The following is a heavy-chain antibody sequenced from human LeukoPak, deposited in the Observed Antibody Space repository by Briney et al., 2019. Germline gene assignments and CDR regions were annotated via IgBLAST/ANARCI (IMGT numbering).Heavy chain of an antibody. J-gene: IGHJ4*02. CDR1: GFTFSSYA. D-gene: IGHD3-3*01. Sequence: GGSLRLSCAASGFTFSSYAMSWVRQAPGKGLEWVSAISGSGSSTYYAASVKGRFTISRDNSKNTLYLQMNSLRAEATAVYYCAKDAYYDFWSGYPPHYWGQGTLVTVSS. CDR3: AKDAYYDFWSGYPPHY. CDR2: ISGSGSST. V-gene: IGHV3-23*01.